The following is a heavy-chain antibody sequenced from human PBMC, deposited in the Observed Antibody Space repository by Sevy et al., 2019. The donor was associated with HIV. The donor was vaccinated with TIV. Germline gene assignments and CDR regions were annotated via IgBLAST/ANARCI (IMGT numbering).Heavy chain of an antibody. J-gene: IGHJ4*02. CDR3: TTSIRVGAFDY. V-gene: IGHV3-15*01. D-gene: IGHD1-26*01. Sequence: GGSLRLSCAASVFTVSNVWMTWIRQAPGKGLEWIGRIKNNTDGGARDYAAPVKGRFTISRDESKNILYLQMNSLKTEDTAVYYCTTSIRVGAFDYWGQGSLVTVSS. CDR2: IKNNTDGGAR. CDR1: VFTVSNVW.